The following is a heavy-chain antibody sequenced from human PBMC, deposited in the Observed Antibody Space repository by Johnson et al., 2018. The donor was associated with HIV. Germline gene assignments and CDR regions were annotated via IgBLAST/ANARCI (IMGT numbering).Heavy chain of an antibody. V-gene: IGHV3-20*04. D-gene: IGHD4-23*01. CDR3: ARAMVVTPVGAFDI. CDR2: IDWNGGSS. CDR1: GFTFDDYG. Sequence: VQLVESGGGVVQPGRSLRLSCAASGFTFDDYGMTWVRQAPGKGLEWVSGIDWNGGSSGYADSVKGRFSISRDNGKNSLYLQIYSLRPEDTALYYCARAMVVTPVGAFDIWGQGTMVTVSS. J-gene: IGHJ3*02.